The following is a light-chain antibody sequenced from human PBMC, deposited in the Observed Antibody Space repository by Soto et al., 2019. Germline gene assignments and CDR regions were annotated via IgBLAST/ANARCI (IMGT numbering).Light chain of an antibody. V-gene: IGLV4-69*01. CDR1: SGHSSYA. J-gene: IGLJ1*01. CDR3: QTWATGTNYG. CDR2: LNSDGSH. Sequence: QPVLTQSPSASASLGASVKLTCTLSSGHSSYAIAWHQQQPEKGPRYLMKLNSDGSHSKGDGIPDRFSGSSSGAERYLTISSLQSEDEADYYCQTWATGTNYGVGTGTKV.